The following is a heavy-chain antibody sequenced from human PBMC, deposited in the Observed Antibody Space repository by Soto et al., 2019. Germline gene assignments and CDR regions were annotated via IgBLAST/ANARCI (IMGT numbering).Heavy chain of an antibody. CDR1: GFTFSSYG. D-gene: IGHD3-10*01. CDR2: IWYDGSNK. V-gene: IGHV3-33*01. CDR3: ARGVLWFGELSGY. Sequence: QVQLVESGGGVVQPGRSLRLSCAASGFTFSSYGMHWVRQAPGNGLEWVAVIWYDGSNKYYADSVKGRFTISRDNSKNTLYLQMNSLRAEDTAVYYCARGVLWFGELSGYWGQGTLVTVSS. J-gene: IGHJ4*02.